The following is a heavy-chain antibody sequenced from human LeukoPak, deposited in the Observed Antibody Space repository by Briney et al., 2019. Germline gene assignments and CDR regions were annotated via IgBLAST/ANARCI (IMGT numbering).Heavy chain of an antibody. CDR1: GFTFSSYW. D-gene: IGHD3-10*01. CDR3: AKDGVTMVRGVITAFDY. CDR2: IKQDGSEK. V-gene: IGHV3-7*03. Sequence: PGGSLRLSCAASGFTFSSYWMSWVRQAPGKGLEWVANIKQDGSEKYYVDSVKGRFTISRDNAKNSLYLQMNSLRAEDTAVYYCAKDGVTMVRGVITAFDYWGQGTLVTVSS. J-gene: IGHJ4*02.